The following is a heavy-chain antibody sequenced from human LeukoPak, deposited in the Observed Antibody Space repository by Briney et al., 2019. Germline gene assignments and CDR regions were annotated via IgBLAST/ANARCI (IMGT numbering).Heavy chain of an antibody. CDR3: ARSLRDYDFWSGYYTGPGWFDP. D-gene: IGHD3-3*01. Sequence: SETLSLTCTVSGGSISSSSYYWGWIRQPPGKGLEWIGSIYYSGSTYYNPSLKSRVTTSVDTSKNQFSLKLGSVTAADTAVYYCARSLRDYDFWSGYYTGPGWFDPWGQGTLVTVSS. V-gene: IGHV4-39*01. CDR1: GGSISSSSYY. CDR2: IYYSGST. J-gene: IGHJ5*02.